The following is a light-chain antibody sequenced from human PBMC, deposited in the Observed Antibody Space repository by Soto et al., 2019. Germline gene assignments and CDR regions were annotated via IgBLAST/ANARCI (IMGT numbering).Light chain of an antibody. CDR1: QSISSY. J-gene: IGKJ1*01. Sequence: DIQMTQSPSSLSASVGDRVTITCRVSQSISSYLNWYQQKPGKAPKVLIYAASSLQSGVPSRFSGSGSGTDFTLTISSLQPEDFATYYCQQSYSTPPTFGQGTKVDIK. CDR3: QQSYSTPPT. V-gene: IGKV1-39*01. CDR2: AAS.